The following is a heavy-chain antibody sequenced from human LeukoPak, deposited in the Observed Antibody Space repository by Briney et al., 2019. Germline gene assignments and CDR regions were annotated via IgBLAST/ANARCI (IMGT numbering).Heavy chain of an antibody. J-gene: IGHJ4*02. V-gene: IGHV1-18*01. CDR3: ARETRTRGLDY. CDR1: GYTFTSYG. Sequence: ASVKVSCKASGYTFTSYGISWVRQAPGQGLEWMGWISAYNGNTNYAQKLQGRVTMTTDTSTSTAYMELSSLRSEDTAVYYCARETRTRGLDYWGQGTLVTVSS. D-gene: IGHD3-10*01. CDR2: ISAYNGNT.